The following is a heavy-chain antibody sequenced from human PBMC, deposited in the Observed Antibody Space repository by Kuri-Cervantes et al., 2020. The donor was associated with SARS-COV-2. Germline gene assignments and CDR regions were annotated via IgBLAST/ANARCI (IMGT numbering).Heavy chain of an antibody. J-gene: IGHJ6*03. D-gene: IGHD6-6*01. Sequence: SETLSLTCTVSGGSISSYYWSWIRQPPGKGLEWIGYIYYSGSTYYNPSLKSRVTISVDTSKNQFSLKLSSVTAADTAVYYCARNVKYRQPYYYMDVWGKGTTVTVSS. V-gene: IGHV4-59*08. CDR2: IYYSGST. CDR3: ARNVKYRQPYYYMDV. CDR1: GGSISSYY.